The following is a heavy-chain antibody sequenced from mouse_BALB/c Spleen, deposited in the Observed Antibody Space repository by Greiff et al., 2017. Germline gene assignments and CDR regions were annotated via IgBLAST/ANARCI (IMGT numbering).Heavy chain of an antibody. CDR1: GFTFSSYG. Sequence: EVQGVESGGDLVKPGGSLKLSCAASGFTFSSYGMSWVRQTPDKRLEWVATISSGGSYTYYPDSVKGRFTISRDNAKNTLYLQMSSLKSEDTAMYYCAAITTATYAMDYWGQGTSVTVSS. D-gene: IGHD1-2*01. J-gene: IGHJ4*01. CDR3: AAITTATYAMDY. V-gene: IGHV5-6*01. CDR2: ISSGGSYT.